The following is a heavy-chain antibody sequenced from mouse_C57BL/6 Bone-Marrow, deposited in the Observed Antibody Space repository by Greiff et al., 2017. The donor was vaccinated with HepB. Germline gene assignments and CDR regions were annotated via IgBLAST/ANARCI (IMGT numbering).Heavy chain of an antibody. J-gene: IGHJ4*01. V-gene: IGHV5-9-1*02. CDR2: ISSGGDYI. CDR1: GFTFSSYA. Sequence: EVKLMESGEGLVKPGGSLKLSCAASGFTFSSYAMSWVRQTPEKRLEWVAYISSGGDYIYYADTVKGRFTISRDNARNTLYLKMSSLKSEDTAMYYCTRRGPYYSNYYAMDYWGQGTSVTVSS. CDR3: TRRGPYYSNYYAMDY. D-gene: IGHD2-5*01.